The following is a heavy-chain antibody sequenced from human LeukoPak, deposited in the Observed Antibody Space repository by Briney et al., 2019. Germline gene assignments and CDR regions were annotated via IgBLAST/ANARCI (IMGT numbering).Heavy chain of an antibody. V-gene: IGHV3-30-3*01. CDR2: ISYDGSNK. CDR1: GFTFSSYA. CDR3: ARDLAPAVRYSSGYYDY. D-gene: IGHD3-22*01. Sequence: GSLRLSCAASGFTFSSYAMHWVRQAPGKGLEWVAVISYDGSNKYYADSVKGRFTISRDNSKNTLYLQMNSLRAEDTAVYYCARDLAPAVRYSSGYYDYWGQGTLVTVSS. J-gene: IGHJ4*02.